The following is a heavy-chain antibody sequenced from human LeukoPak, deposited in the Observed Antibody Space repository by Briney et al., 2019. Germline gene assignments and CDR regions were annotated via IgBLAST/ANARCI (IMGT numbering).Heavy chain of an antibody. CDR1: GFTFSAFG. V-gene: IGHV3-23*01. D-gene: IGHD5-12*01. CDR2: ITKSGDST. J-gene: IGHJ4*02. CDR3: AKSESGYNDYVSGGFDY. Sequence: GGSLRLSCAASGFTFSAFGMNWVRQAPGKGLEWVSTITKSGDSTYYVDSVKGRFTISRDNSKNTLYLQMISLRVEDTAVYYCAKSESGYNDYVSGGFDYWGQGTLVTVSS.